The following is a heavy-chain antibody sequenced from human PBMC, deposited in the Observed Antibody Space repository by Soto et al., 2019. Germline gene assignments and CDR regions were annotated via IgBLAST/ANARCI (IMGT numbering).Heavy chain of an antibody. CDR2: INHSGST. CDR3: ARGGYSGYDYPYYYYMDV. Sequence: SETLSLTCTVSGGSISSYYWSWIRQPPGKGLEWIGEINHSGSTNYNPSLKSRVTISVDTSKNQFSLKLSSVTAADTAVYYCARGGYSGYDYPYYYYMDVWGKGTTVTVSS. V-gene: IGHV4-34*01. CDR1: GGSISSYY. J-gene: IGHJ6*03. D-gene: IGHD5-12*01.